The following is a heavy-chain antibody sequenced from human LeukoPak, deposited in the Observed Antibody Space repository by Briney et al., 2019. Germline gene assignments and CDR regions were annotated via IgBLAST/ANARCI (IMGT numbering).Heavy chain of an antibody. J-gene: IGHJ6*04. D-gene: IGHD3-10*02. V-gene: IGHV3-48*04. CDR3: AELGITMIGGV. CDR2: ISSSSSTI. Sequence: QPGGSLRLSCAASGFIFSTYSMNWVRQAPGKGLEWVSYISSSSSTIYYADSVKGRFTISRDNAKNSLYLQMNSLRAEDTAVYYCAELGITMIGGVWGKGTTVTISS. CDR1: GFIFSTYS.